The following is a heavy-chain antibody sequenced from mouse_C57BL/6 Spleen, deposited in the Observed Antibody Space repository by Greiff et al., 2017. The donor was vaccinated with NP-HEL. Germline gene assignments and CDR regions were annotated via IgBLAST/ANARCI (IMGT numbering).Heavy chain of an antibody. CDR2: IYPGSGST. V-gene: IGHV1-55*01. CDR1: GYTFTSYW. CDR3: ARGSSGYDYAMDY. Sequence: QVHVKQPGAELVKPGASVKMSCKASGYTFTSYWITWVKQRPGQGLEWIGDIYPGSGSTNYNEKFKSKATLTVDTSSSTAYMQLSSLTSEDSAVYYCARGSSGYDYAMDYWGQGTSVTVSS. D-gene: IGHD3-2*02. J-gene: IGHJ4*01.